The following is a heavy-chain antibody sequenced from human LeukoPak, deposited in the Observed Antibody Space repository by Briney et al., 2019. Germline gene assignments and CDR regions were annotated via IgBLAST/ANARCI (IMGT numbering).Heavy chain of an antibody. J-gene: IGHJ4*02. Sequence: PGGSLRLSSAAPGFTSSVYAMHWVRPAPGKGLEYILATSSNGGSTYYANSVKGRFTLSRDNSKNTLYLQMGSLRAEDMAVYYCAREGVIAVAGSFDYWGQGTLVTVSS. CDR3: AREGVIAVAGSFDY. D-gene: IGHD6-19*01. CDR2: TSSNGGST. V-gene: IGHV3-64*01. CDR1: GFTSSVYA.